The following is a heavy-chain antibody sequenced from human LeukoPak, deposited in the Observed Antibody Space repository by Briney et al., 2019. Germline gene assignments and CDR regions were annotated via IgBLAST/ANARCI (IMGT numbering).Heavy chain of an antibody. Sequence: PGGSLRLSCAASGFTFSSYDMGWVRQAPGKGLEWVSSISRAGDRTYYEDSVKGRFTFSRDNSRNTMYLQMNSLRAEDTAVYYCARRGISPFDPWGQGTLVTVSS. D-gene: IGHD1-26*01. J-gene: IGHJ5*02. V-gene: IGHV3-23*01. CDR1: GFTFSSYD. CDR3: ARRGISPFDP. CDR2: ISRAGDRT.